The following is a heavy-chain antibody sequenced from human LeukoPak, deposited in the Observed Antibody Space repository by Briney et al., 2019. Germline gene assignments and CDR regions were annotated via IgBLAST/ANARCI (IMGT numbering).Heavy chain of an antibody. V-gene: IGHV4-39*01. J-gene: IGHJ4*02. CDR1: GGSISSSSYY. Sequence: SETLSLTCTVSGGSISSSSYYWGWIRQPPGKGLKWIGSIYYSGSTYYNPSLKSRVTISVDTSKNQFSLKLSSVTAADTAVYYCARHGVAARSAYFDYWGQGTLVTVSS. D-gene: IGHD6-6*01. CDR3: ARHGVAARSAYFDY. CDR2: IYYSGST.